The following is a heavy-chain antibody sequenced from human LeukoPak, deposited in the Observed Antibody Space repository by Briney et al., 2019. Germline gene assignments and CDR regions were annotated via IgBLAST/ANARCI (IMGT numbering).Heavy chain of an antibody. J-gene: IGHJ4*02. Sequence: PSETLSLTCAVYGGSFSGYYWSWIRQPPGKGLAWIGEINHSGSNNYNPSLKSGVSIPVDTPKNELSLKLSSVTAADTPVYNCACTIYCQFDFDYWGQGTLVTISS. CDR1: GGSFSGYY. D-gene: IGHD3-3*01. CDR3: ACTIYCQFDFDY. CDR2: INHSGSN. V-gene: IGHV4-34*01.